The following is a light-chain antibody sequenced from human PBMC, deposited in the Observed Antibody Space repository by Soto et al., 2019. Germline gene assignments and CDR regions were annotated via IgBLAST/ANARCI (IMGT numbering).Light chain of an antibody. V-gene: IGKV3-11*01. CDR3: QQRHMWPIT. CDR1: QSFRGL. CDR2: DAY. J-gene: IGKJ5*01. Sequence: EVVLTQSPVTLSLSPGERATLSCRASQSFRGLLAWYQQKPGQAPRLLIYDAYNRATGIPPRFSGSGSGTDFTLTISSLEPEDSAVYYCQQRHMWPITFGQGTRRESK.